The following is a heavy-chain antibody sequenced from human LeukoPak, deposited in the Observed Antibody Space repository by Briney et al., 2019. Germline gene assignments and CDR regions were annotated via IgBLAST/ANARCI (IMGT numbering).Heavy chain of an antibody. V-gene: IGHV3-48*03. CDR3: ARATVGFDY. D-gene: IGHD3-3*01. CDR1: GFDLSTYE. Sequence: PGGSLRLSCAASGFDLSTYEMNWVRQAPGKGLEWVSYISSSGSSIYYADSVKGRFTISRDNAKNSQYLQMNSLRAEDTAVYYCARATVGFDYWGQGTLVTVSS. CDR2: ISSSGSSI. J-gene: IGHJ4*02.